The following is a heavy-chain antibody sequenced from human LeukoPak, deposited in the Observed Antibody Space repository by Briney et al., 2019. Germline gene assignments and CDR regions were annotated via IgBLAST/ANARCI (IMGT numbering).Heavy chain of an antibody. J-gene: IGHJ5*02. V-gene: IGHV1-2*02. CDR3: ARGGCSGGSCYSSWFDH. CDR2: IDPNSGGR. CDR1: GYTFTGYY. D-gene: IGHD2-15*01. Sequence: ASVKVSCKASGYTFTGYYMHWVRQAPGQGLEWMGWIDPNSGGRNYAQKFQGRVTMTRDTSTSTAYMVLSSLTSDDTAVYYCARGGCSGGSCYSSWFDHWGQGTLVSVSS.